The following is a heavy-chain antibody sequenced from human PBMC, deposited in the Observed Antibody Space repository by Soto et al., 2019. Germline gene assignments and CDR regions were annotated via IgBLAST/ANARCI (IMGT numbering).Heavy chain of an antibody. CDR3: ARDRHFRRYCSSTSCYYFDY. Sequence: GGSLRLSCAASGFTFSSYGMHWVRQAPGKGLEWVAVIWYDGSNKYYADSVKGRFTISRDNSKNTLYLQMNSLRAEDTAVYYCARDRHFRRYCSSTSCYYFDYWGQGTLVTVSS. V-gene: IGHV3-33*01. J-gene: IGHJ4*02. CDR1: GFTFSSYG. D-gene: IGHD2-2*01. CDR2: IWYDGSNK.